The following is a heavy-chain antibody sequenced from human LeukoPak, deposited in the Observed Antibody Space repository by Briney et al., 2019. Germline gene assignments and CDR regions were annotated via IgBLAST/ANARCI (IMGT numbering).Heavy chain of an antibody. Sequence: VASVKVSCKASGYTFSSYYMDWVRQAPGQGLEWMGIINPSGGSTSYAQKFQGRVTMTRDTSTSTVYMELSSLRSEDTAVYYCARDSEGSPPFDYWGQGTLVTVSS. V-gene: IGHV1-46*01. D-gene: IGHD1-26*01. CDR1: GYTFSSYY. CDR3: ARDSEGSPPFDY. J-gene: IGHJ4*02. CDR2: INPSGGST.